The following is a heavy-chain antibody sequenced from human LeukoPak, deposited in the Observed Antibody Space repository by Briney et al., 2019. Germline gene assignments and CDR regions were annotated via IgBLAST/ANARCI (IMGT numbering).Heavy chain of an antibody. V-gene: IGHV3-23*01. Sequence: GGPLRLPCAASGFTFSSYAMRCVRHAPGKGLKCVSAISGSGGSTFYTDSVKGRFTISRDNYKNTLYLQMNSLRAEDTAVYYCAKAVVPAVPCEIDYWGQGTLCTVSS. CDR1: GFTFSSYA. D-gene: IGHD2-2*01. CDR2: ISGSGGST. CDR3: AKAVVPAVPCEIDY. J-gene: IGHJ4*02.